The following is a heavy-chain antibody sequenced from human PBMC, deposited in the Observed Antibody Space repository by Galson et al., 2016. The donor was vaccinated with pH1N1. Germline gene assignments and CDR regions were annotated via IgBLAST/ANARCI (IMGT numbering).Heavy chain of an antibody. V-gene: IGHV1-69*08. Sequence: SVKVSCKASGASFSSYSINWVRQAPGQGLEWMGRITPAFGTADYAQKFQGRVAVTADKSTSTVYMEMLSLKSDDTAVYYCVRGGQLVRYFDFWGQGTLVVVSS. CDR1: GASFSSYS. CDR2: ITPAFGTA. J-gene: IGHJ4*02. CDR3: VRGGQLVRYFDF. D-gene: IGHD6-6*01.